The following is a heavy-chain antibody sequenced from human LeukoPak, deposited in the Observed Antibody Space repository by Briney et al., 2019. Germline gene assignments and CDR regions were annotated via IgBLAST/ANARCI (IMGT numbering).Heavy chain of an antibody. CDR2: ISSSSSYI. J-gene: IGHJ4*02. CDR3: ARDSGYSSGWYYFDY. V-gene: IGHV3-21*01. D-gene: IGHD6-19*01. CDR1: GFTFSSYS. Sequence: GGSLRLSCAASGFTFSSYSMDWVRQAPGKGLEWVSSISSSSSYIYYADSVKGRFTISRDNAKNSLYLQMNSLRAEDTAVYYCARDSGYSSGWYYFDYWGQGTLVTVSS.